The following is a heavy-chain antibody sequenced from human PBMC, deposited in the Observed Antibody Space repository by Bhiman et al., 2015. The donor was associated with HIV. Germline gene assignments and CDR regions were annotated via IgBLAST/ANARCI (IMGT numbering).Heavy chain of an antibody. D-gene: IGHD1-26*01. CDR3: ARGAGSSSESRYFDY. CDR2: INSGGTT. CDR1: GFTVSNNY. J-gene: IGHJ4*02. Sequence: EVQLVESGGGLIQPGGSLRLSCAASGFTVSNNYMNWVRQAPGKGLEWVSLINSGGTTFADSVKGRFTISRDNSKNTLHLQMNSLRAEDTAVYYCARGAGSSSESRYFDYWGQGTLVTVSS. V-gene: IGHV3-53*01.